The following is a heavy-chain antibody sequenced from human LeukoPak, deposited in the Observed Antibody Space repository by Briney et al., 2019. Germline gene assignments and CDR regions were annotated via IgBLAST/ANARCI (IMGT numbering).Heavy chain of an antibody. CDR1: VFTFSSYA. D-gene: IGHD5-18*01. CDR3: AKPRDTQGDPFDY. CDR2: ISGSGGST. V-gene: IGHV3-23*01. Sequence: RGSLILSCAASVFTFSSYAMSWGRQAPAKGLECVSAISGSGGSTYYADSVKGRFTISRDNSKDKLYLQMNSLRAEATDVYYCAKPRDTQGDPFDYWGQGTLVTVSS. J-gene: IGHJ4*02.